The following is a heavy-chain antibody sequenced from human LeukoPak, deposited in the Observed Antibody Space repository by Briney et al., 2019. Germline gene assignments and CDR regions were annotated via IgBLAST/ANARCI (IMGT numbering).Heavy chain of an antibody. CDR1: GGSISSYY. J-gene: IGHJ4*02. Sequence: SETLSLTXTVSGGSISSYYWSWIRQAPGKGLEWIGYIYYSGSTNYNPSLKSRVTISVDTSKNQFSLKLSSVTAADTAVYYCARGLSLYYFDYWGQGTLVTVSS. CDR3: ARGLSLYYFDY. CDR2: IYYSGST. V-gene: IGHV4-59*01.